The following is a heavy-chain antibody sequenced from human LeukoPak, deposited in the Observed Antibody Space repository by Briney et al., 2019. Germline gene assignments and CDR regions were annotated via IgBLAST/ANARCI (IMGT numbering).Heavy chain of an antibody. D-gene: IGHD6-13*01. CDR2: INHSGST. CDR1: GGSFSGYY. Sequence: SMTLSLTCAVYGGSFSGYYWRWIPQPPGKGLEWIGEINHSGSTNYNTSLKSRITISVDTSNNQFSLKLSSVTAADTAGYYCARAGDSSSWYPVGGNRYFDYWGQGTMVTVSS. CDR3: ARAGDSSSWYPVGGNRYFDY. V-gene: IGHV4-34*01. J-gene: IGHJ4*02.